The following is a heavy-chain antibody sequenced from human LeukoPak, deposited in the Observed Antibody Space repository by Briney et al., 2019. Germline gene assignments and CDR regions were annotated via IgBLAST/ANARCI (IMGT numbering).Heavy chain of an antibody. D-gene: IGHD3-10*01. J-gene: IGHJ6*04. CDR2: ISDSGGST. Sequence: PGGSLRLSCAVSGFSLSRYAMSWVRKAPGKGLEWVSAISDSGGSTYYADSVKGRFTISRDNSKNTVNLQMNSLRAEDTAVYYCAKDLGFGEAQAQYFYYGMDVWGEGTSVTVSS. V-gene: IGHV3-23*01. CDR1: GFSLSRYA. CDR3: AKDLGFGEAQAQYFYYGMDV.